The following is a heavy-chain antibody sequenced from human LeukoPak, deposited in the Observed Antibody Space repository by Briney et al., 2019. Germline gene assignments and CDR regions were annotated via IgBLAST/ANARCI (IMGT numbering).Heavy chain of an antibody. CDR3: ARVRRPRYGDYAFDY. J-gene: IGHJ4*02. V-gene: IGHV3-21*04. Sequence: NPGGSLRLSCAASGFTFSSYSMNWVRQAPGKGLEWVSSISSSSNIIYYADSVKGRFTISRDNAKNSLYLQMNSLRAEDTAVYYCARVRRPRYGDYAFDYWGQGTLVTVSS. CDR1: GFTFSSYS. D-gene: IGHD4-17*01. CDR2: ISSSSNII.